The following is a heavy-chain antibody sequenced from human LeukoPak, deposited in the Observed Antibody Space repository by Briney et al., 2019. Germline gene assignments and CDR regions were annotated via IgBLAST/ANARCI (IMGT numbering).Heavy chain of an antibody. D-gene: IGHD2-15*01. Sequence: GGSLRLSCTVSGFTFGDYAMSWFRQAPGKGLEWVSSISSSSTYIYYADSVKGRFTISRDNAKNSLYLQMNSLTAEDTAVYYCANGYCSGGSCHPELDYWGQGTLVTVSS. CDR1: GFTFGDYA. CDR2: ISSSSTYI. J-gene: IGHJ4*02. CDR3: ANGYCSGGSCHPELDY. V-gene: IGHV3-21*01.